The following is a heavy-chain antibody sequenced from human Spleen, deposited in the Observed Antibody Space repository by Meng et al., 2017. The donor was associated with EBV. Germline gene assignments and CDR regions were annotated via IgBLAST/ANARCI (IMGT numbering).Heavy chain of an antibody. J-gene: IGHJ4*02. Sequence: QLRGSGPGLVKPSETLSLSCSVSGDSISRSDYYWGWIRQPPGKGLEWIGSMSYGGNTYYKPSLKSRVTISVDTSKNQISLQLSSVTAADTAVYYCARDRGDTNAYDFDYWGQGTLVTVSS. CDR3: ARDRGDTNAYDFDY. D-gene: IGHD5-18*01. CDR1: GDSISRSDYY. CDR2: MSYGGNT. V-gene: IGHV4-39*07.